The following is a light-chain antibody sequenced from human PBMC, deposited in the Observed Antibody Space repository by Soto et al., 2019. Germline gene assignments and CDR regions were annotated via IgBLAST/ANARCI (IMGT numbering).Light chain of an antibody. V-gene: IGLV2-8*01. Sequence: QSALTQPPSASGSPGQSVTISCTGTSSDVGDYNYVSWYQQHPGKAPKLMIYEVNKRPSGVPDRFSGSKSGNTASLTVSGLQAEDEADYYCCSYAGYSNLVFGGGTQLTVL. CDR2: EVN. CDR1: SSDVGDYNY. CDR3: CSYAGYSNLV. J-gene: IGLJ2*01.